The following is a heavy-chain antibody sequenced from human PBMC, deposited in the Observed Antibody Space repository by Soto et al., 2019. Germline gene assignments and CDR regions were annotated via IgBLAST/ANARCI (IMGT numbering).Heavy chain of an antibody. D-gene: IGHD2-21*01. CDR1: GFTFINYA. Sequence: HPGGSLRLSCAASGFTFINYAMTWVRQAPGKGLEWVSSISGSGGSTYYADSVKGRFSISRDNSKNMLYLQMNSLRAEDTAVYYCAFRGETPLPYDPWGQGTLVTVSS. V-gene: IGHV3-23*01. J-gene: IGHJ5*02. CDR3: AFRGETPLPYDP. CDR2: ISGSGGST.